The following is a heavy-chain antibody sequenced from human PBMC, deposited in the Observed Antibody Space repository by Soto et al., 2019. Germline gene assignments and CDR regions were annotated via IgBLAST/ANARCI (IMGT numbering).Heavy chain of an antibody. V-gene: IGHV4-4*02. D-gene: IGHD3-16*01. CDR3: ARLVYDPRLNYLYFDF. CDR2: IFHDGTA. CDR1: GVSISSGNW. Sequence: PSETLSLTXAVSGVSISSGNWWTWVRQSPRKGLEYIGEIFHDGTANYYSSFGRRVAMSVDKSKNQFSLRLTSVTAADTAIYYCARLVYDPRLNYLYFDFWGQGALVTVSS. J-gene: IGHJ4*02.